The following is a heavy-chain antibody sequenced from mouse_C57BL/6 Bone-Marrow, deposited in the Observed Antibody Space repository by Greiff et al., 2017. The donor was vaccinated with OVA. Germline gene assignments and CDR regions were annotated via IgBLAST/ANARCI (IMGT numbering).Heavy chain of an antibody. CDR3: AKPYYGSSYWFAY. V-gene: IGHV5-12*01. CDR1: GFTFSDYY. D-gene: IGHD1-1*01. Sequence: EVHLVESGGGLVQPGGSLKLSCAASGFTFSDYYMYWVRQTPEKRLEWVAYISNGGGSTYYPDTVKGRFTISRDNAKNTLYLQMSRLKSEDTAMYYCAKPYYGSSYWFAYWGQGTLVTVSA. CDR2: ISNGGGST. J-gene: IGHJ3*01.